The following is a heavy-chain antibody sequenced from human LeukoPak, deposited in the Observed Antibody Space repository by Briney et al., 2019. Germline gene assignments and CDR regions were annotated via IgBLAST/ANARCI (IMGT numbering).Heavy chain of an antibody. V-gene: IGHV4-61*02. CDR3: ARDRGRGYSGYADIA. J-gene: IGHJ3*01. Sequence: PSETLSLTCTVSGGSISSGSYYWSWIRQPAGKGLEWIGRIYTSGSTNYNPSLKSRVTISVDTSKNQFSLKLSSVTAADTAVYYCARDRGRGYSGYADIAWGQGTMVTVSS. D-gene: IGHD5-12*01. CDR1: GGSISSGSYY. CDR2: IYTSGST.